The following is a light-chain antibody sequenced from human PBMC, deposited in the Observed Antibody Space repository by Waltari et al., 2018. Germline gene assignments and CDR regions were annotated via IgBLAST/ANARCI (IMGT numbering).Light chain of an antibody. CDR2: GAS. Sequence: ETVLTQSPGTLSLSPGERATLSCRASQSVTSSHLAWYQQKPGQAPRLLIYGASSRATGIPDRFSGSGSGTDFTHTITRLEPEDFAVYYCQQYGNSPRTFGQGTEVEIK. CDR3: QQYGNSPRT. CDR1: QSVTSSH. V-gene: IGKV3-20*01. J-gene: IGKJ1*01.